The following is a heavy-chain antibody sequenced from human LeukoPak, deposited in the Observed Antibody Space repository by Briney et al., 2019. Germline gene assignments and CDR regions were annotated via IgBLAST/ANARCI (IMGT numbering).Heavy chain of an antibody. CDR2: IYYIATT. V-gene: IGHV4-59*11. Sequence: SETLSLTCRVSGSSISGHYWSWIRQPPGRGLGWIGYIYYIATTNYNPSLKSRVTISLDTSKNQFSLKLSSVTAADTAVYYCARGLEDYYFDSWGQGTLVTVSS. J-gene: IGHJ4*02. CDR3: ARGLEDYYFDS. CDR1: GSSISGHY. D-gene: IGHD3-3*01.